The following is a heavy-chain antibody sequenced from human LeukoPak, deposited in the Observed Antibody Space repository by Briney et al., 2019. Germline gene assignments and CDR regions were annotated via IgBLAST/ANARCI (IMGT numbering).Heavy chain of an antibody. V-gene: IGHV1-2*06. CDR2: INPNSGGT. D-gene: IGHD3-16*02. J-gene: IGHJ4*02. CDR3: ARVEYDYVWGSYRYTFDY. CDR1: GYTFTGYY. Sequence: ASVKVSCKASGYTFTGYYMHWVRQAPGQGLEWIGRINPNSGGTNYAQKFQGRVTMTRDTSISTAYMELSRLRSDDTAVYYCARVEYDYVWGSYRYTFDYWGQGTLVTVSS.